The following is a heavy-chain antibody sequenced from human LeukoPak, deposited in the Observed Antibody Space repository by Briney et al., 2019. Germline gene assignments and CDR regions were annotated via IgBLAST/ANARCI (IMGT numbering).Heavy chain of an antibody. D-gene: IGHD4-17*01. CDR3: TTASIGYADYGDDPD. V-gene: IGHV3-15*01. CDR2: IKSKTDGGTT. Sequence: MTGGPLRLSCAASGFTFSNAWMSWVRQAPEKGLEWVGRIKSKTDGGTTDYAAAVKGRFTISRDDSKNTLYLQMISLKTEDTAVYYCTTASIGYADYGDDPDWGQGTLVTVSS. CDR1: GFTFSNAW. J-gene: IGHJ4*02.